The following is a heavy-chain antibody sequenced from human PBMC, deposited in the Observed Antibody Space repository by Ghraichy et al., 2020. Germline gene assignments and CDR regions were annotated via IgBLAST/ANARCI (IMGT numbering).Heavy chain of an antibody. D-gene: IGHD2-21*01. CDR3: ARASGVVRFFYYDGLDV. J-gene: IGHJ6*02. CDR1: GFTFGSYS. V-gene: IGHV3-48*02. CDR2: ISSSSRTR. Sequence: GGSLRLSCVGSGFTFGSYSLNWVRQSPGKGLEWVAHISSSSRTRSYADSVKGRFTVSRDNAQNSLYLQMSGLRDEDTAVYYCARASGVVRFFYYDGLDVLGQGTTVTVSS.